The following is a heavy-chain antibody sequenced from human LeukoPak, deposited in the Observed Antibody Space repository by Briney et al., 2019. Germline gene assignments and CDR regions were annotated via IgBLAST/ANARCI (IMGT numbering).Heavy chain of an antibody. CDR2: ISGSAGII. D-gene: IGHD2/OR15-2a*01. Sequence: GGSLRLSCAASGFTFSSYTMSWVRQAPGKGLEWVSAISGSAGIIYDADSVKGRFTISRDNSKNTLYVQMNSLRAEDTAIYYCAKDRGAYFFDYWGQGTLVTVSS. CDR1: GFTFSSYT. CDR3: AKDRGAYFFDY. V-gene: IGHV3-23*01. J-gene: IGHJ4*02.